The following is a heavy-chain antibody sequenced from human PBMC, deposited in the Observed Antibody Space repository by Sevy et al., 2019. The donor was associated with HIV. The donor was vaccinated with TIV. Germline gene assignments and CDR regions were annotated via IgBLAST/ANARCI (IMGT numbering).Heavy chain of an antibody. CDR1: GFNFSIYG. V-gene: IGHV3-33*01. CDR2: IWYDGSNK. D-gene: IGHD4-17*01. Sequence: GGSLRLSCAASGFNFSIYGMLWVRQAPGKGLEWVALIWYDGSNKYYADSVKGRFTISRDNSKNTLFLQMNSLRAEDTAVYYCARGRDYGNFDYWGQGTLVTVSS. CDR3: ARGRDYGNFDY. J-gene: IGHJ4*02.